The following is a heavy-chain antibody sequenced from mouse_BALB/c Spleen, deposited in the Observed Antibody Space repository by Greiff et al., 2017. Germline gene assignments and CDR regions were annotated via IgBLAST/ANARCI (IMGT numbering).Heavy chain of an antibody. J-gene: IGHJ1*01. V-gene: IGHV5-4*02. CDR3: ARGRTVVADWYFDV. CDR1: GFTFSDYY. CDR2: ISDGGSYT. D-gene: IGHD1-1*01. Sequence: DVKLVESGGGLVKPGGSLKLSCAASGFTFSDYYMYWVRQTPEKRLEWVATISDGGSYTYYPDSVKGRFTISRDNAKNNLYLQMSSLKSEDTAMYYCARGRTVVADWYFDVWGAGTTVTVSS.